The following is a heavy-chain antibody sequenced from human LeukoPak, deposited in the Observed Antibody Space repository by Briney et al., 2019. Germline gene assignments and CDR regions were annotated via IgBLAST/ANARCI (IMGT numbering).Heavy chain of an antibody. J-gene: IGHJ2*01. CDR2: IIPIFGTA. D-gene: IGHD1-14*01. Sequence: SVKVSCKASGGTFSSYAISWLRQAPGQGLEWRGRIIPIFGTANYAQKFQGRVTITTDESTSTAYMELSSLRSEDTAVYYCARHLTKYWYFDLWGRGTLVTVSS. CDR3: ARHLTKYWYFDL. V-gene: IGHV1-69*05. CDR1: GGTFSSYA.